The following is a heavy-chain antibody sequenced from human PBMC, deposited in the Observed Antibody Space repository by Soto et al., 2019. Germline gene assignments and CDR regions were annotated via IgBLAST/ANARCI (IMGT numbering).Heavy chain of an antibody. CDR1: GFTFSRFG. Sequence: EVQLLESGGGLVQPGGSLRLSCAASGFTFSRFGMSWVRQAPGKGLEWVSGISGGGNPTYYSDSVKGWFTISRDSAKNTLYLQMNSLRTEDTAVYYCAKDITYDSRAYDSWGQGTLVTVSS. CDR2: ISGGGNPT. CDR3: AKDITYDSRAYDS. J-gene: IGHJ4*02. V-gene: IGHV3-23*01. D-gene: IGHD3-22*01.